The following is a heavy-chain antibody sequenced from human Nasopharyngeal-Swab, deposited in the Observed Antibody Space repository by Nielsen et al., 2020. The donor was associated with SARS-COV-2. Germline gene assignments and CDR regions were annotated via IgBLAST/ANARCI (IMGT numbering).Heavy chain of an antibody. CDR3: SRGTGGSYFN. J-gene: IGHJ4*02. V-gene: IGHV6-1*01. D-gene: IGHD1-26*01. Sequence: QTLSLTCAISGDRFSSNSAAWNSIRQSPSRGLELLGRTYYRSKWYNDYAVTVKSRITINPDTSKNQFSLQLNSVTPEDTAVYYCSRGTGGSYFNWGQGTLVTVSS. CDR1: GDRFSSNSAA. CDR2: TYYRSKWYN.